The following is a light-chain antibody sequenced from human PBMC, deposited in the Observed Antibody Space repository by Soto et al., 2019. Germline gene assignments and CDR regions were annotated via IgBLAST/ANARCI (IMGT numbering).Light chain of an antibody. V-gene: IGKV1-12*01. J-gene: IGKJ4*01. CDR1: QGISIW. Sequence: DIQMTQSPSSMSASVGDRVTITCRASQGISIWLAWYQRKPGKAPKLLIYAAASLQRGVPSRFSGSGSGTDFTLTISRLKPEDFETYSRKQTNSFPLTFGGGTKVEIK. CDR3: KQTNSFPLT. CDR2: AAA.